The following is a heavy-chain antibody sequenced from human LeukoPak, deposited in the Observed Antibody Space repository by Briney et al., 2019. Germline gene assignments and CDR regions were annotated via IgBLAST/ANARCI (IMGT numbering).Heavy chain of an antibody. CDR3: ANEVRPNDY. V-gene: IGHV3-23*01. CDR2: IDISGCST. Sequence: PGGSLRLSCVASGFTFSSHAMCWVRQAPGKGLEWVASIDISGCSTYYEDSVQGRFTISRDNSKNTLYLEMNSLRVEDTALYYCANEVRPNDYWGQGTLVTASS. J-gene: IGHJ4*02. D-gene: IGHD1-1*01. CDR1: GFTFSSHA.